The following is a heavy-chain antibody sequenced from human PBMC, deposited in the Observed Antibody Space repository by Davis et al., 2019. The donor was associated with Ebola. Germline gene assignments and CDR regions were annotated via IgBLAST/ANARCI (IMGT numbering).Heavy chain of an antibody. CDR1: GGSFSGYY. Sequence: PSETLSLTCAVYGGSFSGYYWSWIRQPPGKGLEWIGEINHSGSTNYNPSLKSRVTISVDTSKNQFSLKLSSVTAADTAVYYCARGHVGDYAVIGYYGMDVWGQGTTVTVSS. V-gene: IGHV4-34*01. J-gene: IGHJ6*02. CDR3: ARGHVGDYAVIGYYGMDV. CDR2: INHSGST. D-gene: IGHD4-17*01.